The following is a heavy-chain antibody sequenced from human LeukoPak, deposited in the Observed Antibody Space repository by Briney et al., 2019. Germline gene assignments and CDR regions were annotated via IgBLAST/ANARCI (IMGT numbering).Heavy chain of an antibody. CDR2: IKEDGSDK. CDR1: GFTFNVYC. D-gene: IGHD3-16*01. J-gene: IGHJ6*04. V-gene: IGHV3-7*01. CDR3: VRESSVWVGPGIGRPLDV. Sequence: GGSLRLSCAVSGFTFNVYCMPWVRQAPGRALECVANIKEDGSDKQYVDSVKGRFTISRDNAENSLYLQMNSLRAEDTAVYYCVRESSVWVGPGIGRPLDVWGKGTAVTVSS.